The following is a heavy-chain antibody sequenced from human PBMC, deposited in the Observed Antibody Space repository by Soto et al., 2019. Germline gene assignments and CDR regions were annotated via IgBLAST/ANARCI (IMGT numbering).Heavy chain of an antibody. CDR3: AKSGGLLPRDNYYYYGMDV. J-gene: IGHJ6*02. Sequence: EVQLLESGGGLVQPGGSLRLSCAASGFTFSSYAMSWVRQAPGKGLECVSAISGSGGSTYYADSVKGRFTISRDSSKKTQYLQMNSLRAEDTAVYYCAKSGGLLPRDNYYYYGMDVWGQGTTVTVSS. CDR2: ISGSGGST. CDR1: GFTFSSYA. D-gene: IGHD2-15*01. V-gene: IGHV3-23*01.